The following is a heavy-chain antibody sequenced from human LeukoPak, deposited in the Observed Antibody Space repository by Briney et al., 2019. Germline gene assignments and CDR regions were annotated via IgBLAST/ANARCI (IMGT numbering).Heavy chain of an antibody. D-gene: IGHD3-16*01. CDR1: GFTFSSYA. CDR3: ARDWGLRTYDY. CDR2: ISYDGSNK. Sequence: GGSLRLSCAASGFTFSSYAMHWVRQAPGKGLEWVAVISYDGSNKYYADSVKGRFTISRENSKNTLYLQMNSLRAEDTAVYYCARDWGLRTYDYWGQGTLVTVSS. V-gene: IGHV3-30-3*01. J-gene: IGHJ4*02.